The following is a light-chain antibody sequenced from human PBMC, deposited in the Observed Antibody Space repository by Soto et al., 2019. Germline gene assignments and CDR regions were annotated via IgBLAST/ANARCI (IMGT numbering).Light chain of an antibody. CDR1: PRVSSY. CDR3: QQRSNSPPVT. V-gene: IGKV3-11*01. J-gene: IGKJ4*01. Sequence: EIVLTQSPATLSLSPGERATLSCRASPRVSSYLAWYQQKPVQAPRLLVYDASNRATGIPARFSGSGSGTDFTLTISSLEPEDFALYYRQQRSNSPPVTFGGGTKVEIK. CDR2: DAS.